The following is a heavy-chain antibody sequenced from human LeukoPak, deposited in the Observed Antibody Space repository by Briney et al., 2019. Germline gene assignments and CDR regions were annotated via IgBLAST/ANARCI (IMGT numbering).Heavy chain of an antibody. J-gene: IGHJ4*02. CDR3: AKGSGGEILWSGDSFDYFEQ. D-gene: IGHD3-3*01. CDR2: ISVSAAT. Sequence: PGGSLRLSCTASRFSFSAYAMNWVRQAPGKGLEWISTISVSAATYYADSVKGRFTISRDNSKNTLYLQMNSLRAEDSAVYYCAKGSGGEILWSGDSFDYFEQWGQGTLVTVSS. CDR1: RFSFSAYA. V-gene: IGHV3-23*01.